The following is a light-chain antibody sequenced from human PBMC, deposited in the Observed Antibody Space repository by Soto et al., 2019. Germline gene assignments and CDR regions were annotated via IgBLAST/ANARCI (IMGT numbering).Light chain of an antibody. Sequence: QSVLTQPASVSGSPGQSITISCTGTSSDVGGYDYVSWYQLHPGKAPKLMVFEVSNRPSGVSYRFSGSKSGNTASLTISGLQAEDEADYYCSSYTSSNTFYVFXTGTKVTVL. CDR3: SSYTSSNTFYV. CDR2: EVS. CDR1: SSDVGGYDY. J-gene: IGLJ1*01. V-gene: IGLV2-14*01.